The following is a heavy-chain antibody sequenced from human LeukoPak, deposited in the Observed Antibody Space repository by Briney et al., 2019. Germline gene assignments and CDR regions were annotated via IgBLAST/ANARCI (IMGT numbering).Heavy chain of an antibody. CDR3: ARENWGSRETGYLDL. CDR2: IYSGGST. CDR1: GFTVSSNY. J-gene: IGHJ2*01. V-gene: IGHV3-53*01. Sequence: GGSLRLSCAASGFTVSSNYLNWVRQAPGEGLEWVSVIYSGGSTYYADSVKGRFTISRDNSENTLYLQMNSLRAEDTAVYYCARENWGSRETGYLDLWGRGTLVTVSS. D-gene: IGHD7-27*01.